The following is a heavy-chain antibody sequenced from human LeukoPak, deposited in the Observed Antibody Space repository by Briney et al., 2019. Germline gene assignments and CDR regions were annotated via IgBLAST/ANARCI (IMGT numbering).Heavy chain of an antibody. V-gene: IGHV1-18*01. Sequence: GASVKVSCKASGYTFTSCGISWVRQAPGQGLEWMGWISAYNGNTNYAQKLQGRVTMTTDTSTSTAYMELRSLRSDDTAVYYCARWGWFGEIRYYFDYWGQGTLVTVSS. J-gene: IGHJ4*02. CDR1: GYTFTSCG. D-gene: IGHD3-10*01. CDR2: ISAYNGNT. CDR3: ARWGWFGEIRYYFDY.